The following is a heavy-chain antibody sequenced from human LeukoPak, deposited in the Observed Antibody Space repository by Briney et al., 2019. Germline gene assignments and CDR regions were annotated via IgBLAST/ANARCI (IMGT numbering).Heavy chain of an antibody. CDR2: IYHSGST. CDR3: ARGEPSITMITNAFDI. V-gene: IGHV4-30-2*01. Sequence: SQTLSLTCAVSGGSISSGGYSWSWIRQPPGKGLEWIGYIYHSGSTYYNPSLKSRVTISVDRSKNQLSLKLSSVTAADTAVYYCARGEPSITMITNAFDIWGQGTMVTVSS. J-gene: IGHJ3*02. D-gene: IGHD3-22*01. CDR1: GGSISSGGYS.